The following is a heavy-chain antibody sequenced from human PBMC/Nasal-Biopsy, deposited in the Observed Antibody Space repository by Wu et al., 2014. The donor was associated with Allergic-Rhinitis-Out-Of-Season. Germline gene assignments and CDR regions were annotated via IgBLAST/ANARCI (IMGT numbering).Heavy chain of an antibody. CDR1: GFTFRAYS. V-gene: IGHV3-21*01. D-gene: IGHD1-26*01. J-gene: IGHJ3*01. CDR2: ISSGGNYI. Sequence: LRLSCAVSGFTFRAYSMNWVRQAPGKGLEWVSSISSGGNYIYYADSVKGRFTISRDNSKNTVYLQLNSLRAEDTAVYYCAKLRGNYWKDVFDVWGQGTMVTVSS. CDR3: AKLRGNYWKDVFDV.